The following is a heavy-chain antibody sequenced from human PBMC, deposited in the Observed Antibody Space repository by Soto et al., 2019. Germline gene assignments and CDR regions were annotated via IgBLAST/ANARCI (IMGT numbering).Heavy chain of an antibody. D-gene: IGHD3-10*01. CDR2: ISSSSSTI. CDR3: ARCYVSGTDGGMDV. V-gene: IGHV3-48*02. J-gene: IGHJ6*02. CDR1: GFTFSSYN. Sequence: GGSLRLSCAASGFTFSSYNMNWVRQAPGKGLEWVSYISSSSSTIYYADSVEGRFTISRDNAKNSLYLQMNSLRNEDTAVYYCARCYVSGTDGGMDVWGQGTTVTVSS.